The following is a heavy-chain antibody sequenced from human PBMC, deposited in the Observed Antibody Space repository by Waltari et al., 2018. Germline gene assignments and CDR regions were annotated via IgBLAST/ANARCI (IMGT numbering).Heavy chain of an antibody. Sequence: QLQLQESGPGLVKPSETLSLTCTVSGGSISRSRYYWGWIRQPPGKGLEWIGSIYYSGSTYYNPSLKSRVTISVDTSKNQFSLKLSSVTAADTAVYYCARPVRSLYYFDYWGQGTLVTVSS. CDR3: ARPVRSLYYFDY. V-gene: IGHV4-39*07. J-gene: IGHJ4*02. CDR2: IYYSGST. D-gene: IGHD1-26*01. CDR1: GGSISRSRYY.